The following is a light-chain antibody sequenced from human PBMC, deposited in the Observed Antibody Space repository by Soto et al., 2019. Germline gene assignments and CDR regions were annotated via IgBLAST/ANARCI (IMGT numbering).Light chain of an antibody. CDR3: SSYTSSSAYV. V-gene: IGLV2-14*01. CDR1: SSDVGGYNY. CDR2: EVS. Sequence: SVLTQPASVSWSPGQSITISCTGTSSDVGGYNYVSWYQQQSGKAPKLMIHEVSNRPSGVSNRFSGSKSGNTASLTISGLQAEDEADYYCSSYTSSSAYVFGIGTKVTVL. J-gene: IGLJ1*01.